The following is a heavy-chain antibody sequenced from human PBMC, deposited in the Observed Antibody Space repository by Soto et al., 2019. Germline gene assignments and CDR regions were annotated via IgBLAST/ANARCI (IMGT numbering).Heavy chain of an antibody. CDR3: VRGGGGGQFDY. J-gene: IGHJ4*02. CDR2: ISINSNHK. CDR1: GFTFSGFY. Sequence: QIKLVESGGGLVKPGGSLRLSCAASGFTFSGFYMTWVRQAPGKGLEWLSYISINSNHKEYGDSVKGRHTISRDNAKDSLYLQMNSLRADDTAVYYCVRGGGGGQFDYWGQGTLVTVSS. D-gene: IGHD2-21*01. V-gene: IGHV3-11*06.